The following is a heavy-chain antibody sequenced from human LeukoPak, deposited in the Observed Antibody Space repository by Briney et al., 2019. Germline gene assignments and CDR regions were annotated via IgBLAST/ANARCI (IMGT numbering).Heavy chain of an antibody. Sequence: PGGSLRLSCAASGFSFSSYAMSWVRQAPGKGLEWVSGISGSDDTTYYADSVKGRFTISRDNTKSTVYLQMTSLRAEDTALYYCAKVPIAVVPLAMRTFDIWGQGTMVTVSS. CDR2: ISGSDDTT. D-gene: IGHD2-2*01. V-gene: IGHV3-23*01. J-gene: IGHJ3*02. CDR3: AKVPIAVVPLAMRTFDI. CDR1: GFSFSSYA.